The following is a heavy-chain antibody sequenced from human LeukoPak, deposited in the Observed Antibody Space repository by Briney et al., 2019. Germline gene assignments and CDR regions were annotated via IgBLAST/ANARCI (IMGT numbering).Heavy chain of an antibody. CDR2: INHSGST. D-gene: IGHD6-6*01. V-gene: IGHV4-34*01. CDR1: GGSFSGCY. CDR3: ARGVSSSLDY. J-gene: IGHJ4*02. Sequence: TSETLSLTCAVYGGSFSGCYWSWIRQPPGKGLEWIGEINHSGSTNYNPSLKSRVTISVDTSKNQFSLKLSSVTAADTAVYYCARGVSSSLDYWGQGTLVTVSS.